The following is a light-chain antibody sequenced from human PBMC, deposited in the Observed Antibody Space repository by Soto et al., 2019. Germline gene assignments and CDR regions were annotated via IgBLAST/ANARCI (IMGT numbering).Light chain of an antibody. V-gene: IGKV3-20*01. CDR3: QQYLASPGIT. J-gene: IGKJ5*01. CDR1: QSVSNNY. CDR2: GTS. Sequence: SVLTQSPNTQSFSPGERSTLACRASQSVSNNYLAWFQQKPGQAPSLLIYGTSNRATGIPDRFSGGGSWTDFTLTISRLEPEDFAQYYCQQYLASPGITFGQGTRLEI.